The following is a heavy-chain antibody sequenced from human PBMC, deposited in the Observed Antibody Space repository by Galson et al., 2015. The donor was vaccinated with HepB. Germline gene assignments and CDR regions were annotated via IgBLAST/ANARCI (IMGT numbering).Heavy chain of an antibody. CDR2: IYHSGNT. CDR3: ARERVAMDASGYYYYYMDV. D-gene: IGHD5-18*01. CDR1: GGSVSSGGNS. Sequence: LSLTCAVSGGSVSSGGNSWSWIRQPPGKGLQWIGYIYHSGNTNYNPSLKSRVTISVDRSKNQFSLKLTSVTAADTAVYYCARERVAMDASGYYYYYMDVWGKGTTVTVSS. J-gene: IGHJ6*03. V-gene: IGHV4-30-2*01.